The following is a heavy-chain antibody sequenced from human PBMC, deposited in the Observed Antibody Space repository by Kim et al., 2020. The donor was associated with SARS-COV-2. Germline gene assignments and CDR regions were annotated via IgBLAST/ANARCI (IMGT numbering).Heavy chain of an antibody. V-gene: IGHV3-15*01. D-gene: IGHD4-17*01. CDR3: TTAGDYGDQAY. Sequence: GGSLRLSCAASGFTFSNAWMSWVRQAPGKGLEWVGRITSKTDGGTTDYAAPVKGRFTISRDDSKNTLYLQMNSLKTEDTAVYYCTTAGDYGDQAYWGQGTLVTVSS. CDR1: GFTFSNAW. J-gene: IGHJ4*02. CDR2: ITSKTDGGTT.